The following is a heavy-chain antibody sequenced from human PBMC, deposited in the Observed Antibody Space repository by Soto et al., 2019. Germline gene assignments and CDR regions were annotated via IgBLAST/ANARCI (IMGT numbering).Heavy chain of an antibody. J-gene: IGHJ6*02. V-gene: IGHV1-69*04. D-gene: IGHD3-3*01. CDR3: AGGITIFGVVMGDYYYYYGMDV. Sequence: ASVKVSCKASGGTFSSYAISWVRQAPGQGLEWMGRIIPILGIANYAQKFQGRVTITADKSTSTAYMELSSLRSEDTAVYYCAGGITIFGVVMGDYYYYYGMDVWGQGTTVTVSS. CDR2: IIPILGIA. CDR1: GGTFSSYA.